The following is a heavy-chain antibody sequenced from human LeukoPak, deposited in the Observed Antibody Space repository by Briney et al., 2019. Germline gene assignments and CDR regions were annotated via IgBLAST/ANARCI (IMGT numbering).Heavy chain of an antibody. CDR3: ARTYSYGYFHYYYYYMDV. D-gene: IGHD5-18*01. CDR1: GGSISSSSYY. V-gene: IGHV4-61*01. Sequence: SETLSLTCTVSGGSISSSSYYWSWIRQPPGKGLEWIGYIYYSGSTNYNPSLKSRVTISVDTSKNQFSLKLSSVTAADTAVYYCARTYSYGYFHYYYYYMDVWGKGTTVTVSS. CDR2: IYYSGST. J-gene: IGHJ6*03.